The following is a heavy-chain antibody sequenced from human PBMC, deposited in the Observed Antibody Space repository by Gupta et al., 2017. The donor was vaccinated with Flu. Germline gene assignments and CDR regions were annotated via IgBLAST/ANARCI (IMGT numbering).Heavy chain of an antibody. CDR3: ARDFSGSSPPGGMDA. J-gene: IGHJ6*02. CDR2: IIPVFGTA. V-gene: IGHV1-69*12. D-gene: IGHD6-13*01. Sequence: QVQLAQSGAEVKKPGSSVKVSCKTSGGTFSDYAISWVRQAPGQGLEWMGGIIPVFGTANYAQKFQGRVTITADESTRVAYMELSSLTSVDTAVYYCARDFSGSSPPGGMDAWGQGTTVTVSS. CDR1: GGTFSDYA.